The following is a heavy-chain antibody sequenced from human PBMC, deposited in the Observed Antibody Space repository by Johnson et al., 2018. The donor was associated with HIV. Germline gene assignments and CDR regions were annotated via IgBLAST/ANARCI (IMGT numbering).Heavy chain of an antibody. CDR1: GFTFSRYA. Sequence: QVQLVESGGGVVQPGRSLRLSCPASGFTFSRYAMHWVRQAPGKGLEWVAVISYDGSNKYYADSVKGRFTISRDNAKNFLYLQMNSLRGEDTALYYCVRDTYYYDRSGYLTRPRAFDVWGQGTMVTVSS. V-gene: IGHV3-30*04. CDR3: VRDTYYYDRSGYLTRPRAFDV. D-gene: IGHD3-22*01. CDR2: ISYDGSNK. J-gene: IGHJ3*01.